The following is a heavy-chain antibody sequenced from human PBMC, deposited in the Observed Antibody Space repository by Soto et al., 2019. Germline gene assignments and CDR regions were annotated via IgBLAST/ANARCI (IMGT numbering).Heavy chain of an antibody. D-gene: IGHD3-10*01. V-gene: IGHV4-31*03. CDR2: IYYSGST. CDR3: TSKFGQLLADAFDI. Sequence: SETLSLTCTVSGGSISSGGYYWSWIRQHPGKGLEWIGYIYYSGSTYYNPSLKSRVTISVDTSKNEFSLKLSSVTAADTAVYYCTSKFGQLLADAFDIWGQGTMVTVSS. CDR1: GGSISSGGYY. J-gene: IGHJ3*02.